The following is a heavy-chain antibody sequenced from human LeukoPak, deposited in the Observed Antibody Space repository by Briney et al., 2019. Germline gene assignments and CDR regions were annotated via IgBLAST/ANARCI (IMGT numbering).Heavy chain of an antibody. Sequence: PSETLSLTCTVPGGSISSYYWTWIRQPPGKGLEWIGYIYYSGSTNYNPSLKSRVTISVDTSKNQFSLKLSSVTAADTAVYYCARGLEGSGIAVAGPFDYWGQGTLVTVSS. CDR3: ARGLEGSGIAVAGPFDY. D-gene: IGHD6-19*01. CDR2: IYYSGST. V-gene: IGHV4-59*01. J-gene: IGHJ4*02. CDR1: GGSISSYY.